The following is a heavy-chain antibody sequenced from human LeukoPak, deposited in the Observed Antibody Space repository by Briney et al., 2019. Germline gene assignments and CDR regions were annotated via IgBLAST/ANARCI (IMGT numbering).Heavy chain of an antibody. D-gene: IGHD6-13*01. J-gene: IGHJ4*02. V-gene: IGHV1-24*01. CDR1: GYTLTELS. Sequence: ASVTVSCKVSGYTLTELSMHWVRQAPGKGLEWMGGFDPEDVETIYAQKFQGRVTMTEDTSTDTAYMELSSLRSEDTAVYYCATYTYSSSWYPFDYWGQGTLVTVSS. CDR2: FDPEDVET. CDR3: ATYTYSSSWYPFDY.